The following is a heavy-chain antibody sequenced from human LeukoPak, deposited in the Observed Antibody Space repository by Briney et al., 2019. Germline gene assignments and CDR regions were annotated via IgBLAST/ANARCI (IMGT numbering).Heavy chain of an antibody. V-gene: IGHV4-38-2*01. CDR3: ARRVVSYDSSGYYYLGPLDY. D-gene: IGHD3-22*01. CDR1: GYSISSGYY. J-gene: IGHJ4*02. CDR2: IYSSGST. Sequence: SETLSLTCAVSGYSISSGYYWGWIQQPPGKGLEWIGNIYSSGSTYFNPSLKGRVTISVDTSKNQFSLKLSSVTAADTAVYYCARRVVSYDSSGYYYLGPLDYWGQETLVTVSS.